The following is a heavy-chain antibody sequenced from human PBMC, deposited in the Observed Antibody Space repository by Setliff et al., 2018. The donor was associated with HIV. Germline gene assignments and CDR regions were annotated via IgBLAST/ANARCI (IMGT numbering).Heavy chain of an antibody. CDR3: ARDAAADY. CDR2: MSGSGSTL. CDR1: GFDFSSYE. D-gene: IGHD2-15*01. Sequence: GGSLRLSCGASGFDFSSYEMNWVRQAPGKGLEWVSYMSGSGSTLYYANSVRGRFTISRDNAKNSLYLQMRSLRVDDTAVYYCARDAAADYWGPGTLVTVSS. J-gene: IGHJ4*02. V-gene: IGHV3-48*03.